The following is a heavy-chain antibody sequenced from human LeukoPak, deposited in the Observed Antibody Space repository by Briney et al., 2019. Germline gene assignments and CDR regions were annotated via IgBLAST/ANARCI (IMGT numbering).Heavy chain of an antibody. D-gene: IGHD6-13*01. V-gene: IGHV4-39*07. J-gene: IGHJ5*02. CDR1: SGSISTSNYY. CDR2: IFYSGST. Sequence: PSETLSLTCTVSSGSISTSNYYWGWVRQPPGKALEWIGNIFYSGSTYYSPSLKSRVTISLDTSRNQFSLKLNSVTAADTAVYYCARKQGGQLVNTRRWFDPWGQGTLVTVSS. CDR3: ARKQGGQLVNTRRWFDP.